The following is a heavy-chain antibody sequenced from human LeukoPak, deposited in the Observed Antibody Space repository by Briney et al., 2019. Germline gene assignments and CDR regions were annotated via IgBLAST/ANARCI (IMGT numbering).Heavy chain of an antibody. CDR2: ISSSSSTI. D-gene: IGHD6-6*01. CDR1: GFTFSSYS. V-gene: IGHV3-48*01. Sequence: GGSLRLSCAASGFTFSSYSMNWVRQAPGKGLEWVSYISSSSSTIYYADSVKGRFTISRDNSKNTLYVQMNSLRAEDTAVYYCAKDHDSSYYYYMDVWGKGTTVTISS. CDR3: AKDHDSSYYYYMDV. J-gene: IGHJ6*03.